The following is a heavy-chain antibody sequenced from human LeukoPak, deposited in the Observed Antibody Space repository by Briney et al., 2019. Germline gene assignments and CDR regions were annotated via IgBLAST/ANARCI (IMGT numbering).Heavy chain of an antibody. D-gene: IGHD5-18*01. CDR3: ATASRGNTADDFSFDY. Sequence: GGSLRLSCAASGFNVSRNYMSWVRQAPGKGLEWLSVIYSSGTTYYADSVKGRFTISRDSSKNTLYLQMNSLKADDTAVYYCATASRGNTADDFSFDYWGQGTLVTVSS. V-gene: IGHV3-53*01. J-gene: IGHJ4*02. CDR2: IYSSGTT. CDR1: GFNVSRNY.